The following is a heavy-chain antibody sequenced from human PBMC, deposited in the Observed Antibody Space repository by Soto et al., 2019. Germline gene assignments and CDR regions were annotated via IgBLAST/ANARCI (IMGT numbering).Heavy chain of an antibody. CDR1: GFTFSGYG. CDR2: ISYDGSNK. V-gene: IGHV3-30*18. CDR3: AKDLEGYCTTTSCYTYFGLDV. D-gene: IGHD2-2*01. Sequence: GGSLRLSCAASGFTFSGYGMPWVRQSPGKGLEWVAVISYDGSNKYYADSVKGRFTISRDNSKHTLYLQMNSLRPEDTAVYYCAKDLEGYCTTTSCYTYFGLDVWGQGTTVTVSS. J-gene: IGHJ6*02.